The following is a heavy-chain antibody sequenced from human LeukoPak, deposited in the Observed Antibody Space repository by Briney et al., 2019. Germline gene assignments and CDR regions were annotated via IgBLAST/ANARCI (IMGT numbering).Heavy chain of an antibody. J-gene: IGHJ5*02. D-gene: IGHD2-2*01. V-gene: IGHV3-74*01. CDR3: ARDLSDCSSTSCYGGVDWFDP. Sequence: GGSLRLSCAASGFTFSSYAMSWVRQAPGKGLVWVSRINSDGSSTSYADSVKGRFTISRDNAKNTLYLQMNSLRAEDTAVYYCARDLSDCSSTSCYGGVDWFDPWGQGTLVTVSS. CDR1: GFTFSSYA. CDR2: INSDGSST.